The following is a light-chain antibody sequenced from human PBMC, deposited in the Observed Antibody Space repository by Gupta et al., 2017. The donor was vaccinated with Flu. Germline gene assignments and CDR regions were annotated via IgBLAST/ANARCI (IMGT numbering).Light chain of an antibody. Sequence: PGTLSLTPGERATLSCRASQSIGTSLAWYQQKPGQAPRLLIYDASARTTDFPDRFSGSGSGTDFTLTISRVEPEDFAVYFCQQYGSSTRTFGQGTRVEVK. V-gene: IGKV3-20*01. CDR3: QQYGSSTRT. CDR1: QSIGTS. J-gene: IGKJ1*01. CDR2: DAS.